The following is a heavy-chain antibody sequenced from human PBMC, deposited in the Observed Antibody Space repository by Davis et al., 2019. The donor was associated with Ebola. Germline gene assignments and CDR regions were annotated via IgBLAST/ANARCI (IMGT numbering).Heavy chain of an antibody. V-gene: IGHV3-30*03. D-gene: IGHD3-3*01. CDR2: VSHSEREK. CDR1: GFTFSNYS. CDR3: ARAVFHEVLDY. J-gene: IGHJ4*02. Sequence: PGGSLRLSCAASGFTFSNYSMNWVRQAPGKGLEWVAVVSHSEREKFYADSVKGRFTISRDNSENTLYLQMNSLTADDTAVYYCARAVFHEVLDYWGQGTPVTVSS.